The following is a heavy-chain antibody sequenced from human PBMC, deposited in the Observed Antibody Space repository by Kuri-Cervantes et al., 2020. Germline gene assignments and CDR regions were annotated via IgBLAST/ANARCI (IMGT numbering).Heavy chain of an antibody. J-gene: IGHJ6*02. Sequence: ETLSLTCAASGFTFSSYSMNWVRQAPGKGLEWVSSISSSSSYIYYADSVKGRFTISRDNAKNSLYLQMNSLRAEDTAVYYCASPSSDGDYYYYYGMDVWGQGTTVTVSS. CDR2: ISSSSSYI. V-gene: IGHV3-21*01. D-gene: IGHD4-17*01. CDR1: GFTFSSYS. CDR3: ASPSSDGDYYYYYGMDV.